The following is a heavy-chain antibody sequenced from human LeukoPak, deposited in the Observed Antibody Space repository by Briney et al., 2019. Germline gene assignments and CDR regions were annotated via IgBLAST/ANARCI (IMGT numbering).Heavy chain of an antibody. CDR3: ARDRGIVGTTGYYYMDV. CDR2: IGSTI. V-gene: IGHV3-11*04. D-gene: IGHD1-26*01. J-gene: IGHJ6*03. Sequence: GGSLRLSCVASGFSLSDYYMSWIRQAPGKGLEWVSYIGSTIYYADSVKGRFTISRDNAKNSLYLQMNSLRAEDTAVYYCARDRGIVGTTGYYYMDVWGKGTTVTVSS. CDR1: GFSLSDYY.